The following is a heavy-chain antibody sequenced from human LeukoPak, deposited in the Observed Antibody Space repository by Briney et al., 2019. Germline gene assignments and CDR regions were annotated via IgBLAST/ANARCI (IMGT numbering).Heavy chain of an antibody. J-gene: IGHJ4*02. D-gene: IGHD4-17*01. V-gene: IGHV4-59*01. CDR1: GGSLSTYY. CDR2: IHYSEST. CDR3: ARDVYGDPFDY. Sequence: PSETLSLTCTVSGGSLSTYYWSWIRQPPGKGVEWIGYIHYSESTIYNPSLKSRVTISVDTSKNQFSLKLTSVTAADTAVYYCARDVYGDPFDYWGQGTLVTVST.